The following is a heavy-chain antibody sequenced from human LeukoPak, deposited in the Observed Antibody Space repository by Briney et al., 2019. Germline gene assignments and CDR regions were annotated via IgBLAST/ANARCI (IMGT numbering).Heavy chain of an antibody. CDR1: GGSISSYY. D-gene: IGHD3-9*01. Sequence: PSETLSLTCTVSGGSISSYYWSWIRQPAGKGLEWIGRIYTCGSTNYNPSLKSRVTISVDTSKNQFSLKLSSVTAADTAVYYCAGAGYFDWLLAPQPPAFDIWGQGTMVTVSS. CDR2: IYTCGST. V-gene: IGHV4-4*07. J-gene: IGHJ3*02. CDR3: AGAGYFDWLLAPQPPAFDI.